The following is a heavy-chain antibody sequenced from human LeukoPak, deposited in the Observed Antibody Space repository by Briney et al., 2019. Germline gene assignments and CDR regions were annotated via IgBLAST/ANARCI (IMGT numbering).Heavy chain of an antibody. CDR2: INPNSGGT. CDR1: GYTFTGYY. J-gene: IGHJ6*02. Sequence: EASVKVSCKASGYTFTGYYMHWVRQAPGQGLEWMGWINPNSGGTNYAQKFQGRVTMTRDTSISTAYMELSRLRSDDTAVYYCARVQTSYYYGVDVWGQGTTVTVSS. V-gene: IGHV1-2*02. D-gene: IGHD1-1*01. CDR3: ARVQTSYYYGVDV.